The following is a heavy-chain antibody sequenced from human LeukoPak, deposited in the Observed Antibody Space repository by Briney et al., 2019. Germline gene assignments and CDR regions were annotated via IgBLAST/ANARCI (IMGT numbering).Heavy chain of an antibody. V-gene: IGHV3-53*01. D-gene: IGHD1-26*01. Sequence: PGGSLRLSCAASGFPVKSNYMGWVRQAPGKGLEWVSVIYSGGSTYYADSVKGRFTTSRDNSKNTLYLQMNSLRAEDTAVYYCARGTYPSGYFDYWGQGTLVTVSS. CDR1: GFPVKSNY. CDR2: IYSGGST. CDR3: ARGTYPSGYFDY. J-gene: IGHJ4*02.